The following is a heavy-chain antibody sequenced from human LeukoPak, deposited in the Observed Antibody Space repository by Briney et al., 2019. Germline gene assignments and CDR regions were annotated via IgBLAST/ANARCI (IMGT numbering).Heavy chain of an antibody. V-gene: IGHV4-59*01. CDR1: GGSISSYY. Sequence: PSETLSLTCTVPGGSISSYYWSWIRQPPGKGLEWMGYIYYSGSTNYNPSLKSRVTISVDTSKNQFSLKLSSVTAADTAVYYCARADSGGDSSGYNWFDPWGQGTLVTVSS. D-gene: IGHD3-22*01. CDR2: IYYSGST. CDR3: ARADSGGDSSGYNWFDP. J-gene: IGHJ5*02.